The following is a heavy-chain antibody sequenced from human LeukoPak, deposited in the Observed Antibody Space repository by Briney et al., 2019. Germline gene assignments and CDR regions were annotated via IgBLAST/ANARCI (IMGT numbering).Heavy chain of an antibody. CDR3: AKDKGGARIYFDS. CDR1: GFTFTNYG. CDR2: IRYDGSHN. D-gene: IGHD1-26*01. Sequence: GGSLRLSCAVSGFTFTNYGMLWVRQAPGKGLEWVAFIRYDGSHNYYADSVTGRFTISRDISKNTLFLQMNSLRPEDTAVYYCAKDKGGARIYFDSWGQGTLVTVSS. V-gene: IGHV3-30*02. J-gene: IGHJ4*02.